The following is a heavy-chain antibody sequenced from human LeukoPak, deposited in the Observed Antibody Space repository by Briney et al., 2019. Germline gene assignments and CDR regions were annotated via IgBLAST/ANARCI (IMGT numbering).Heavy chain of an antibody. CDR3: ARQRSPYSSTSYPDY. D-gene: IGHD6-13*01. CDR2: IYYSGST. Sequence: PSETLSLTCTVSGGSIGSSGYYWGWIRQPPGKGLEWIGGIYYSGSTFYRPSLKSRVTISVDTSKNQFSLKLTSVTAADTAVYYCARQRSPYSSTSYPDYWGQGTLVTVSS. CDR1: GGSIGSSGYY. V-gene: IGHV4-39*01. J-gene: IGHJ4*02.